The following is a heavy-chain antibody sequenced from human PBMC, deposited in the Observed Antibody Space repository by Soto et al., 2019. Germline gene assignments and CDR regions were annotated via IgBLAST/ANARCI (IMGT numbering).Heavy chain of an antibody. J-gene: IGHJ6*04. CDR1: GGTFSSYA. CDR2: IIPIFGTA. CDR3: ARARDFVLVPVFMAYYYYGTAF. V-gene: IGHV1-69*13. D-gene: IGHD2-2*01. Sequence: SVKVSCKASGGTFSSYAISWVRQAPGQGLEWMGGIIPIFGTANYAQKFQGRVTITADESTSTAYMELSSLRSEDTAVYYCARARDFVLVPVFMAYYYYGTAFGGKGTTVTVSS.